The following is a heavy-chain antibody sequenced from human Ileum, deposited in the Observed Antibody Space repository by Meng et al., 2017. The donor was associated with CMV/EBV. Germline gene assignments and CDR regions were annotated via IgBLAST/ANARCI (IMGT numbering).Heavy chain of an antibody. CDR1: GFSVSTNY. J-gene: IGHJ3*02. D-gene: IGHD6-19*01. V-gene: IGHV3-53*01. CDR2: IYSGGST. Sequence: GESLKISWAAPGFSVSTNYMNWVRQAPGKGLEWISVIYSGGSTYYADSVKGRFTISRDNSKNALYLQMNSLRVEDTAVYYCARKYSSNWHLDAFDMWGQGTMVTVSS. CDR3: ARKYSSNWHLDAFDM.